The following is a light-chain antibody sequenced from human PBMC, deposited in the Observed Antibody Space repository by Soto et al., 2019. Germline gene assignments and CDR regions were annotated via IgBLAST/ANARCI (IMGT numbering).Light chain of an antibody. Sequence: QSVLTQPPSVSGAPGQRVTISCTGSSSNIGADYDVHWYQQLPGTAPKLLIYGNSNRPSGVPDRFSGSKSGTSASLAITGLQDEDEADYYCQSYDSSLSAVVVGGGTKLTVL. CDR1: SSNIGADYD. J-gene: IGLJ3*02. CDR3: QSYDSSLSAVV. V-gene: IGLV1-40*01. CDR2: GNS.